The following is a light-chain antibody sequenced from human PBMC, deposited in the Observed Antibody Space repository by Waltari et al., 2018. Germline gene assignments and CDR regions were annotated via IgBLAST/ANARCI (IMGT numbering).Light chain of an antibody. CDR1: SSDVGAYDY. Sequence: QSALTQPASVSGSPGQSITISCTGTSSDVGAYDYVSWYQQHPGKVPKLLIYDVTFRPSGFSNRCSGSKSGIAAFLTSSGLQAEDEADYYCSSHTSSRTRVFGGGTELTVL. CDR3: SSHTSSRTRV. V-gene: IGLV2-14*03. CDR2: DVT. J-gene: IGLJ3*02.